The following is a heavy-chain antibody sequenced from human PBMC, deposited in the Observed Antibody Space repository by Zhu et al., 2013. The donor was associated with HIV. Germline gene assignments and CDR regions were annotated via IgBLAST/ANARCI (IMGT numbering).Heavy chain of an antibody. Sequence: QVQLQESGSGLVKPSQTLSLTCAVSGGSISSGGYSWSWIRQPPGKGLEWIGYIYHSGSTYYNPSLKSRVTISVDRSKNQFSLKLSSVTAADTAVYYCARATPYDYGGNSNWFDPWGQGTLVTVSS. V-gene: IGHV4-30-2*01. CDR2: IYHSGST. J-gene: IGHJ5*02. D-gene: IGHD4-17*01. CDR3: ARATPYDYGGNSNWFDP. CDR1: GGSISSGGYS.